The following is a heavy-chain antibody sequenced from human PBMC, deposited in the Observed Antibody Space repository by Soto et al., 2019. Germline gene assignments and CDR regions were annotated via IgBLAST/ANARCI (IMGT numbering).Heavy chain of an antibody. J-gene: IGHJ5*02. CDR2: ISAYNGNT. CDR3: ARLAYDPLGISGWFDP. Sequence: APVTVSCTASGSTFTSYGISWVRQAPGQGLEWMGWISAYNGNTNYAQKLQGRVTMTTATSTSTAYMELRSLRSDDTAVYYCARLAYDPLGISGWFDPWGQGTLVTVSS. D-gene: IGHD3-16*01. V-gene: IGHV1-18*04. CDR1: GSTFTSYG.